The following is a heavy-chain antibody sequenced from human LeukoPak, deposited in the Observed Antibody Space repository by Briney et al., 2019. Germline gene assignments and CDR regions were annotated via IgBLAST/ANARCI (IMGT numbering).Heavy chain of an antibody. CDR1: GFTFDNYA. J-gene: IGHJ4*02. CDR2: ISWNSGNI. CDR3: ARGLRADY. V-gene: IGHV3-9*01. Sequence: PGGSVRLSCAASGFTFDNYAMHWVRQAPGKGLEWVSGISWNSGNIGYADSVKGRFTISRDNAKNTLYLQMNSLRAEDTAVYYCARGLRADYWGQGTLVTVSS. D-gene: IGHD4-17*01.